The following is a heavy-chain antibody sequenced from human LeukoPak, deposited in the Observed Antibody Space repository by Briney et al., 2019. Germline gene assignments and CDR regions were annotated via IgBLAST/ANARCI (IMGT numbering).Heavy chain of an antibody. CDR1: GFTFSSYS. Sequence: PGGSLRLSCAASGFTFSSYSMNWVRQAPGKGLEWVSSISSSSSYIYYADSVKGRFTISRDNAKNSLYLQMNSLRAEDTAVYYCARDRGIAAAGTMAFDIWGQGTMVTVPS. J-gene: IGHJ3*02. V-gene: IGHV3-21*01. D-gene: IGHD6-13*01. CDR3: ARDRGIAAAGTMAFDI. CDR2: ISSSSSYI.